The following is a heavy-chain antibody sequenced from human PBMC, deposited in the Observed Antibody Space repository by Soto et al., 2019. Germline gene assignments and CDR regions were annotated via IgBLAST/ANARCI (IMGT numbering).Heavy chain of an antibody. CDR1: GFTFSSYG. CDR3: AKEGGYSGSTYFDY. D-gene: IGHD1-26*01. V-gene: IGHV3-30*18. J-gene: IGHJ4*02. CDR2: ISYDGSNK. Sequence: GGSLRLSCAASGFTFSSYGMHWVRQAPGKGLEWVAVISYDGSNKYYADSVKGRFTISRDNSKNTLYLQMNSLRAEDTAVYYCAKEGGYSGSTYFDYWGQGTLVTVSS.